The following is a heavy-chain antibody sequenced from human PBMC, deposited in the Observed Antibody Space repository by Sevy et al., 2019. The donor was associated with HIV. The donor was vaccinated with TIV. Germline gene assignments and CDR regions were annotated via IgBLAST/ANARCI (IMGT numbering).Heavy chain of an antibody. CDR3: ARKGGAYDIGFDP. D-gene: IGHD3-22*01. CDR2: ISSSGTTI. J-gene: IGHJ5*02. CDR1: GFTFSSYE. V-gene: IGHV3-48*03. Sequence: GGSLRLSCAASGFTFSSYEMTWVRQTPGKGLEWISSISSSGTTIYYGDSLEGRFTISRDNPKNSLYLQMNSLRAEDTAVYYCARKGGAYDIGFDPWRQGTLVTVSS.